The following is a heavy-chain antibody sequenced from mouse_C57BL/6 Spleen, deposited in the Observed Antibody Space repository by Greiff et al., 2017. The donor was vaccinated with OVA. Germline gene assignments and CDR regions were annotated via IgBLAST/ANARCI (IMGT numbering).Heavy chain of an antibody. Sequence: EVKLMESEGGLVQPGSSMKLSCTASGFTFSDYYMAWVRQVPEKGLEWVANINYDGSSTYYLDSLKSRFIISRDNAKNILYLQMSSLKSEDTATYYCARASTGTWYFDVWGTGTTVTVSS. CDR1: GFTFSDYY. CDR2: INYDGSST. CDR3: ARASTGTWYFDV. D-gene: IGHD4-1*02. J-gene: IGHJ1*03. V-gene: IGHV5-16*01.